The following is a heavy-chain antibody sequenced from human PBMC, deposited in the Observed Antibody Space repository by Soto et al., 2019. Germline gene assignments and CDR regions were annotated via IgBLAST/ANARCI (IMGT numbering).Heavy chain of an antibody. Sequence: TLSLRYTVSGGSISSGGYYWSWIRQHPGKGLEWIGYIYYSGSTYYNPSLKSRVTISVDTSKNQFSLKLSSVTAADTAVYYCARQASRLGDYYGMDVWGQGTTVTVSS. D-gene: IGHD2-21*01. CDR1: GGSISSGGYY. CDR2: IYYSGST. V-gene: IGHV4-31*03. CDR3: ARQASRLGDYYGMDV. J-gene: IGHJ6*02.